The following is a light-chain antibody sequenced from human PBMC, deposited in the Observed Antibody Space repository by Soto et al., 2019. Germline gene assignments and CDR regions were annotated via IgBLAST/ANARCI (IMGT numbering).Light chain of an antibody. Sequence: EIVMTQSPATLSVSPGERATLCCRSCQNIGSNLVWYQQKPGQAPRLLNFRASTMPTGVPSRFSGSGSGTEFTITISSMQSEDFAVYYCQQHYNSPPITFGQGTRLEIK. CDR2: RAS. CDR1: QNIGSN. V-gene: IGKV3-15*01. J-gene: IGKJ5*01. CDR3: QQHYNSPPIT.